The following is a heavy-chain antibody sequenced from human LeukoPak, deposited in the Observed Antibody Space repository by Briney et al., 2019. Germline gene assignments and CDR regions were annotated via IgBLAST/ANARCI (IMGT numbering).Heavy chain of an antibody. CDR2: ISSSSSYI. J-gene: IGHJ6*02. D-gene: IGHD2-2*01. Sequence: GGSLRLSCAASGFTFSSYSMNWVRQAPGKGLEWVSSISSSSSYIYYADSVRGRFTISRDNAKNSLYLQMNSLRAEDTAVYYCARGALNYCSSTSCYTYYYGMDVWGQGTTVTVSS. CDR1: GFTFSSYS. V-gene: IGHV3-21*01. CDR3: ARGALNYCSSTSCYTYYYGMDV.